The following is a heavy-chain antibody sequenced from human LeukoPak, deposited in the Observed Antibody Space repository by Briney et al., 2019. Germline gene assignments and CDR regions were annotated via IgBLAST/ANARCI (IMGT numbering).Heavy chain of an antibody. CDR1: GFTFSSYA. CDR3: AKDWYNSLNYFDY. V-gene: IGHV3-23*01. J-gene: IGHJ4*02. D-gene: IGHD1-1*01. CDR2: ISATASNT. Sequence: GGSLRLSCAASGFTFSSYAMSWVRQAPGKGLEWVSAISATASNTYYADSVKGRFIISRDNSKSTLYLQMNSLRVDDTAVYYCAKDWYNSLNYFDYWGQGSLVTVSS.